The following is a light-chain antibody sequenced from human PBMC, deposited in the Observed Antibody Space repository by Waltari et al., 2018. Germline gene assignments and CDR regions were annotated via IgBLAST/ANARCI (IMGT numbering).Light chain of an antibody. J-gene: IGLJ3*02. CDR3: SSKGGSNNLV. V-gene: IGLV2-8*01. Sequence: QSALTQPPSASGSPGQSVPISCTGTSSDVGGYTSVSWFQQHPGKAPKLIIYEVSKRPSGVPDRFSGSKSGNTASLTVSGLQAEDEADYYCSSKGGSNNLVFGGGTKLTVL. CDR1: SSDVGGYTS. CDR2: EVS.